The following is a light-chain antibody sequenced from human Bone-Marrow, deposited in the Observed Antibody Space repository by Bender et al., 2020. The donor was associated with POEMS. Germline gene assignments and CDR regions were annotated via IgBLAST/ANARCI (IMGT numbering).Light chain of an antibody. CDR2: KDT. Sequence: SYELTQPPSVSVSPGQTARITCSGDALSKQFVYWYQQKPGQAPVVVIYKDTERPSGIPERFSASSSGTTVTLTISGVQAEDEADYYCQSADSTGSHWVFGGGTKLTVL. V-gene: IGLV3-25*03. J-gene: IGLJ3*02. CDR3: QSADSTGSHWV. CDR1: ALSKQF.